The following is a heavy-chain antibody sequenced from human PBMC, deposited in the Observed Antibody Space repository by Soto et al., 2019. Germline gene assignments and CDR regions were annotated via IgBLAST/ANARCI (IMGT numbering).Heavy chain of an antibody. CDR3: AREVDGSGSYSHWFDP. CDR1: GGTFSSYT. D-gene: IGHD3-10*01. V-gene: IGHV1-69*04. CDR2: IIPILGIA. J-gene: IGHJ5*02. Sequence: ASVKVSCKASGGTFSSYTISWVRQAPGQGLEWMGRIIPILGIANYAQKFRGRVTITADKSTSTAYMELSSLRSEDTAVYYCAREVDGSGSYSHWFDPWGQGTLVTVSS.